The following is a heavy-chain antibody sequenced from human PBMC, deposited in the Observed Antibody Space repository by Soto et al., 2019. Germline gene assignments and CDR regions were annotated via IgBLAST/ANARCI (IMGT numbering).Heavy chain of an antibody. D-gene: IGHD4-17*01. V-gene: IGHV1-18*01. CDR3: ARPGDDYGDPVGGMDV. J-gene: IGHJ6*02. Sequence: QVQLVQSGAEVKKPGASVKVSCKASGYTFTSYGISWVRQAPGQGLEWMGWISAYNGNTNYAQKLQGRVTMTTDTSTSTAYMGLRSLRSDATAVYFGARPGDDYGDPVGGMDVWGQGSTVTVSS. CDR1: GYTFTSYG. CDR2: ISAYNGNT.